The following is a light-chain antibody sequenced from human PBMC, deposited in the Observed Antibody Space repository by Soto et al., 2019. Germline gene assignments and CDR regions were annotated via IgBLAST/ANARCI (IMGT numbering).Light chain of an antibody. CDR2: SNS. J-gene: IGLJ2*01. CDR3: QSYDSSLSGSRV. V-gene: IGLV1-40*01. CDR1: SSNIGAGYD. Sequence: QSVLTQPPSVSGAPGQRVTIYCTGSSSNIGAGYDVHWYQQLPRTAPKLLIYSNSNRPSGVPDRFSGSKSGTSASLAITGLQAEDEADYYCQSYDSSLSGSRVFGGGTKVTVL.